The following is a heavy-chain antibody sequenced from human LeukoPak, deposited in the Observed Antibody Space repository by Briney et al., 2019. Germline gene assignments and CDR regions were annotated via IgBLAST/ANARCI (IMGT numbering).Heavy chain of an antibody. V-gene: IGHV4-59*01. J-gene: IGHJ4*02. D-gene: IGHD5-24*01. CDR2: VYYSGST. CDR3: AREEDGYNY. CDR1: GGSISSYY. Sequence: SETLSLTCTVSGGSISSYYWSWIRQPPGKGLEWIGYVYYSGSTNYNPSLKSRATISVDTSKNQFSLKLSSVTAADTAVYYCAREEDGYNYWGQGTLVTVSS.